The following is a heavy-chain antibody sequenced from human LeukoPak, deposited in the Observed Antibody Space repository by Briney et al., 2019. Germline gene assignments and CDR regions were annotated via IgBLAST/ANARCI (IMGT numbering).Heavy chain of an antibody. V-gene: IGHV3-7*01. Sequence: PGGSLRLSCAASGFTFSSYWMSWVRQAPGKGLEWVANIKQDGSEKYYVDSVKGRFTISRDNAKNSLYLQMNSLRAEDTAVYYCAREYVTGSVAEGSWPLDYWGQGTLVTVSS. CDR3: AREYVTGSVAEGSWPLDY. J-gene: IGHJ4*02. D-gene: IGHD6-19*01. CDR2: IKQDGSEK. CDR1: GFTFSSYW.